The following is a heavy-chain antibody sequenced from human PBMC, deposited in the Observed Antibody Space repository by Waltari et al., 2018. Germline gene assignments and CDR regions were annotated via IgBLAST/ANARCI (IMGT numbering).Heavy chain of an antibody. CDR3: ARGRGRVWQQLPYFDY. D-gene: IGHD6-13*01. CDR2: INHSGST. Sequence: QVQLQQWGAGLLKPSETLSLTCAVYGGSFSGYYWSWIRQPPGKGLEWIGEINHSGSTNYNPSLKSRVTISVDTSKNQFSLKLSSVTAADTAVYYCARGRGRVWQQLPYFDYWGQGTLVTVSS. J-gene: IGHJ4*02. V-gene: IGHV4-34*01. CDR1: GGSFSGYY.